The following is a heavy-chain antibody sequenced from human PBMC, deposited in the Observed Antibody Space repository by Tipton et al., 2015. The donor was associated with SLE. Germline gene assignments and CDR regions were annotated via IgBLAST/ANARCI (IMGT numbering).Heavy chain of an antibody. D-gene: IGHD6-6*01. J-gene: IGHJ2*01. CDR2: IFETGST. Sequence: LRLSCGVSGGSFSGYYWSWIRQPPGKGLEWIGHIFETGSTKSNPSLNSRVTISLDTSKNQCSLSLSSVTAADTAVYYCARHRGYGSSNWYFDLWGRGTLVTVSS. V-gene: IGHV4-34*12. CDR1: GGSFSGYY. CDR3: ARHRGYGSSNWYFDL.